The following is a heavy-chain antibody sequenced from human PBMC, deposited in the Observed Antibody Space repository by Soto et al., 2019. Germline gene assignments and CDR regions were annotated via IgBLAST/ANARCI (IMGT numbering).Heavy chain of an antibody. Sequence: GGSLRLSCAASGFTFSSYSMNWVRQAPGKGLEWVSSISSSSSYIYYADSVKGRFTISRDNAKNSLYLQMNSLRAEDTAVYYCARGCYYDSSGYCHFDYWGQGTLVTVSS. CDR2: ISSSSSYI. J-gene: IGHJ4*02. V-gene: IGHV3-21*01. CDR3: ARGCYYDSSGYCHFDY. CDR1: GFTFSSYS. D-gene: IGHD3-22*01.